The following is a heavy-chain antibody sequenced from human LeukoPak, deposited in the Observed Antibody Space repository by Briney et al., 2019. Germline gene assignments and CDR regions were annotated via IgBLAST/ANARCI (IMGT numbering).Heavy chain of an antibody. CDR3: ARSYYYDSRGSYYFDY. CDR1: GFTFSNYA. V-gene: IGHV3-23*01. D-gene: IGHD3-22*01. J-gene: IGHJ4*02. Sequence: PGGSLRLSCAASGFTFSNYAMSWVRQAPGKGLEWVSGITGSGASTYYKDSVKGRFTISRDTSKNTLYLQMNSLRAEDTAVYYCARSYYYDSRGSYYFDYWGQGTLVTVSS. CDR2: ITGSGAST.